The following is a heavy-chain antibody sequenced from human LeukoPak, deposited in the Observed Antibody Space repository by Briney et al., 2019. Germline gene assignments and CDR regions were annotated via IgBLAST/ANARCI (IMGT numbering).Heavy chain of an antibody. CDR3: ARSGGYDGAPPGPEGAFGI. CDR1: GYSFTSYW. CDR2: IDPSDSYT. D-gene: IGHD5-12*01. Sequence: RGESLRISCKGSGYSFTSYWISWVRQMPGKGLEWMGRIDPSDSYTNYSPSFQGHVTISADKSISTAYLQWSSLKASDTAMYYCARSGGYDGAPPGPEGAFGIWGQGTMVTVSS. J-gene: IGHJ3*02. V-gene: IGHV5-10-1*01.